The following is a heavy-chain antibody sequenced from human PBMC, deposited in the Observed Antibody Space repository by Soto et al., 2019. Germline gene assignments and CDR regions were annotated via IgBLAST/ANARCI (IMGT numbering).Heavy chain of an antibody. Sequence: SETLSLTCTVSRVSISDYYWTWIRQPPGKGLEWIGNIYYTGSTNYNPSLQSRVTISVDTSKKQYSLKLNSVTAADTAVYYCATQRLCTGGHCWNWFDPWGQGTLVTVSS. J-gene: IGHJ5*02. V-gene: IGHV4-59*12. CDR3: ATQRLCTGGHCWNWFDP. CDR2: IYYTGST. CDR1: RVSISDYY. D-gene: IGHD2-8*02.